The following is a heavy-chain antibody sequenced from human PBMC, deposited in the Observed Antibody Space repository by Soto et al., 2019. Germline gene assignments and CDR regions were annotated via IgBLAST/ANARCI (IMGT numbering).Heavy chain of an antibody. D-gene: IGHD3-9*01. CDR3: ARALSYHDVLTGRGWVFYFDY. V-gene: IGHV4-59*01. CDR2: IYYSGNT. CDR1: GGSISSYY. J-gene: IGHJ4*02. Sequence: QVRLQESGPGLVKPSETLSLTCTVSGGSISSYYWTWIRQPPGRGLEWIGEIYYSGNTNYNPSLKGRITLSADTSKSQFSLEPKSVTTADTAVYYCARALSYHDVLTGRGWVFYFDYWGQGALVTVSS.